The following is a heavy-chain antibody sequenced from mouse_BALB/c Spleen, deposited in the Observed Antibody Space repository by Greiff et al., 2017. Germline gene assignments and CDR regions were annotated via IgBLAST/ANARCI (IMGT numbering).Heavy chain of an antibody. CDR2: IYWDDDK. CDR3: ARKSNWDGGFAY. J-gene: IGHJ3*01. Sequence: QVTLKVSGPGILQPSQTLSLTCSFSGFSLSTSGMGVSWIRQPSGKGLEWLAHIYWDDDKRYNPSLKSRLTISKDTSSNQVFLKITSVDTADTATYYCARKSNWDGGFAYWGQGTLVTVSA. CDR1: GFSLSTSGMG. V-gene: IGHV8-12*01. D-gene: IGHD4-1*01.